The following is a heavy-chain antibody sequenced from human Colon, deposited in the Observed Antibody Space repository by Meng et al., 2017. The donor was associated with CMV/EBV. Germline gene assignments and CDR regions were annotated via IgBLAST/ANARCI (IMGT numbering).Heavy chain of an antibody. D-gene: IGHD3-9*01. CDR3: ARTFDRSTGYSTSFDS. CDR1: GGSFSGYY. Sequence: SETLSLTCAVYGGSFSGYYWSWIRQPPGKGLEWIGYIYFTGSTKYNSSLKSRVTISVDTSKNQFSLWLDSVIAADTAVYYCARTFDRSTGYSTSFDSWGQGTLVTVSS. V-gene: IGHV4-59*01. J-gene: IGHJ4*02. CDR2: IYFTGST.